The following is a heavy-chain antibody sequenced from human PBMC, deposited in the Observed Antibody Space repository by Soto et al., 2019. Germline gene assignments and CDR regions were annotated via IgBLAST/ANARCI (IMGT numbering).Heavy chain of an antibody. CDR2: ISFDGNNK. CDR1: GFTFSNYG. CDR3: VKPKKPFYDSRPRET. Sequence: LRLSCAASGFTFSNYGMHWVRQAPGKGLEWVAIISFDGNNKYYSDSVKGRFTISRDNSKNMVFLQMNSLRPEDTAVYYCVKPKKPFYDSRPRETWGRG. D-gene: IGHD3-22*01. J-gene: IGHJ5*01. V-gene: IGHV3-30*18.